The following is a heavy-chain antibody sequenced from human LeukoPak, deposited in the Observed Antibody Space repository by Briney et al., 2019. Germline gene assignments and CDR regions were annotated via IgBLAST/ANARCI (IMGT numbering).Heavy chain of an antibody. CDR1: GYTLTELS. Sequence: ASVKVSCKVSGYTLTELSMHWVRQAPGKGLEWMGGFDPEDGETTYAQKFQGRVTMTEDTSTDTAYMELSSLRSEDTAVYYCATWGIAAAGTRFLYYYYGMDVWGQGTTVTVSS. D-gene: IGHD6-13*01. V-gene: IGHV1-24*01. CDR2: FDPEDGET. J-gene: IGHJ6*02. CDR3: ATWGIAAAGTRFLYYYYGMDV.